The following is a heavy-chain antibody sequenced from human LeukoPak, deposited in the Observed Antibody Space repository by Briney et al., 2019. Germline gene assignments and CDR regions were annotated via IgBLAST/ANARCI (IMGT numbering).Heavy chain of an antibody. CDR1: GCTFTGYY. CDR3: ARDTQLTTVTTPDAFDI. V-gene: IGHV1-2*02. D-gene: IGHD4-17*01. CDR2: INPNSGGT. Sequence: ASVKVSCKASGCTFTGYYMHWVRQAPGQGLEWMGWINPNSGGTNYAQKFQGRVTMTRDTSISTAYMELSRLRSDDTAVYYCARDTQLTTVTTPDAFDIWGQGTMVTVSS. J-gene: IGHJ3*02.